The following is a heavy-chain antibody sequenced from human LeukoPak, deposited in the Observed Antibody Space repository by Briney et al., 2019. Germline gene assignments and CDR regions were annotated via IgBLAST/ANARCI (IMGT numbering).Heavy chain of an antibody. J-gene: IGHJ4*02. CDR1: GGSLNNYY. V-gene: IGHV4-59*01. CDR3: ARDRALGSGKYYFDY. Sequence: SETLSLTCTVSGGSLNNYYWSWIRQPPGKGLEWLGYIDYTGFTNYNPSLKSRVTISVDTSQNQFSLKLSSVTAADTALYYCARDRALGSGKYYFDYWGQGTLVTASA. CDR2: IDYTGFT. D-gene: IGHD3-16*01.